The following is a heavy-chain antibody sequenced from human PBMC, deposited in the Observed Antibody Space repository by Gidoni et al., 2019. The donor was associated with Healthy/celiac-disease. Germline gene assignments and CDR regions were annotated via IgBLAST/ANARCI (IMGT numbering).Heavy chain of an antibody. CDR2: NNHSGST. V-gene: IGHV4-34*01. CDR3: ARGLGAGIDY. J-gene: IGHJ4*02. CDR1: GGSFSGYY. Sequence: QVQLQQWGAGLLKTSETLSLTCAVYGGSFSGYYWSWIRQPPGKGLEWIGENNHSGSTNYNPSLKSRVTISVDTSKNQFSLKLSSVTAADTAVYYCARGLGAGIDYWGQGTLVTVSS.